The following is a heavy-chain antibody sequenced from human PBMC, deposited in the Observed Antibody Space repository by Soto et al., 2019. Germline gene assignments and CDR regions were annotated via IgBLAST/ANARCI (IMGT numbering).Heavy chain of an antibody. Sequence: GESLKISCQGSGYSFFSLWIGRVRQMPGKGLEWVGIIYPADSETRYSPSFQGQVTISVDKSINTAYLQSISLEASDTAKYDCAGRPGLSGYYDYWGQGTLVTVSS. CDR3: AGRPGLSGYYDY. J-gene: IGHJ4*02. CDR1: GYSFFSLW. D-gene: IGHD3-22*01. V-gene: IGHV5-51*01. CDR2: IYPADSET.